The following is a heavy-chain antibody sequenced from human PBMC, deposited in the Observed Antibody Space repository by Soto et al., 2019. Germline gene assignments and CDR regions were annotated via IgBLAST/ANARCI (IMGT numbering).Heavy chain of an antibody. CDR2: MYHTGNA. CDR1: GGSLSGYY. D-gene: IGHD3-22*01. CDR3: ARDRTSSGYYFDYSLDY. J-gene: IGHJ4*02. V-gene: IGHV4-59*01. Sequence: SETLSLTCSVSGGSLSGYYWSWIRQPPGKGLEYIAYMYHTGNAKYNPSLQSRVTLSVDTSKNQFSLRLASVTAADTAVYYCARDRTSSGYYFDYSLDYWGQGT.